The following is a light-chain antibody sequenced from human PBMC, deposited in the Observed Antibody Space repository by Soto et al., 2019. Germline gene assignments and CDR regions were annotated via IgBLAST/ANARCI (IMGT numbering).Light chain of an antibody. V-gene: IGLV2-14*01. CDR1: RSDLAIYNY. Sequence: VLTQPHSVSGYPGQSITISCTGTRSDLAIYNYVSWYQQQPGKAPKLMIYQVTNRPSVVSNRFSGSRAVNTASLSISGLQAEDNSYYYCISYISSSLRLFGTGT. CDR2: QVT. CDR3: ISYISSSLRL. J-gene: IGLJ1*01.